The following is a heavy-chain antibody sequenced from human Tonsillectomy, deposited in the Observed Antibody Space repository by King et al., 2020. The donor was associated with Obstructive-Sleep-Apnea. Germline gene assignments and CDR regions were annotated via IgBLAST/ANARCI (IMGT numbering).Heavy chain of an antibody. V-gene: IGHV3-23*01. CDR3: AKHLLTDGSGRHDAFDT. Sequence: VQLLESGGGSVQPGGSLRLSCAASGFSFSSYVMNWVRQAPGKGLNWVSTVSGSGGTTYYADSVKGRFTISRANSKNTLYLQMNTLRDEDTAIYYCAKHLLTDGSGRHDAFDTWGQGTMVTVSS. CDR1: GFSFSSYV. D-gene: IGHD3-10*01. J-gene: IGHJ3*02. CDR2: VSGSGGTT.